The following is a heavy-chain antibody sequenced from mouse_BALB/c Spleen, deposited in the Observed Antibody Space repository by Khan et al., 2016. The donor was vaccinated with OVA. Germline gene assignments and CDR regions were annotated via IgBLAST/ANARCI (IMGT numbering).Heavy chain of an antibody. CDR1: GYSITSDYA. J-gene: IGHJ3*01. CDR3: ARSKYGNYVGFAY. CDR2: ISYSGST. V-gene: IGHV3-2*02. D-gene: IGHD2-10*02. Sequence: DVQLQESGPGLVKPSQSLSLTCTVTGYSITSDYAWNWIRQFPGNKLEWMGYISYSGSTSYNPSHKSRISITRETSKNQFFLQLHSVTTEDTATYYCARSKYGNYVGFAYWGQGTLVTVSA.